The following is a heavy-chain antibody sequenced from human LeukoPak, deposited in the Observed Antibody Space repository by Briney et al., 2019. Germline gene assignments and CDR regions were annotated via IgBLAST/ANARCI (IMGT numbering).Heavy chain of an antibody. CDR2: LYWDDEK. V-gene: IGHV2-5*02. CDR1: GFSLSTTGGGVG. J-gene: IGHJ4*02. Sequence: KSGPTLVNPTQTLTLTCTFSGFSLSTTGGGVGVGWIRQPPGKALEWLALLYWDDEKHYSPTLKTRLTITKDTSKNQVVLTMTNMNPLDTATYSCAHTVRASAGLIDYWGPGTLVTVSS. CDR3: AHTVRASAGLIDY. D-gene: IGHD6-13*01.